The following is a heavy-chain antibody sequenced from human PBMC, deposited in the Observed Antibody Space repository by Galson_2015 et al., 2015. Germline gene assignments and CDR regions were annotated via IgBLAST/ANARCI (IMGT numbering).Heavy chain of an antibody. J-gene: IGHJ1*01. D-gene: IGHD3-3*01. CDR3: AHSTYYDFWTREYFQH. Sequence: PALVKPTQTLTLTCTFSGFSLSTSGVGVGWIRQPPGKALEWLALIYWDDDKRYSPSLKSRLTITKDTSKNQVVLTMTNMDPVDTATYYCAHSTYYDFWTREYFQHWGQGTLVTVSS. V-gene: IGHV2-5*02. CDR1: GFSLSTSGVG. CDR2: IYWDDDK.